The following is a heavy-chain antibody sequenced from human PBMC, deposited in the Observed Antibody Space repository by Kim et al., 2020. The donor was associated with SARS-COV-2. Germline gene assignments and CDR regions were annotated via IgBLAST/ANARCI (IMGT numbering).Heavy chain of an antibody. CDR1: GFNIGDYG. D-gene: IGHD3-16*01. CDR3: SIDGGTYYG. V-gene: IGHV3-49*04. Sequence: GGSLRLSCSASGFNIGDYGMSWVRQAPGKGLEWLGFIRSNGYGGTTDYAASVKGRFSISRDDSKSIAFLQMDRLKTEDTGVYYCSIDGGTYYG. J-gene: IGHJ6*01. CDR2: IRSNGYGGTT.